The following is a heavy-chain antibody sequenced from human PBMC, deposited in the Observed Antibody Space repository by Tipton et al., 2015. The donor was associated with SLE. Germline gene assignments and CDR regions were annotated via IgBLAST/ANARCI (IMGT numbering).Heavy chain of an antibody. J-gene: IGHJ3*02. CDR2: ISGSGGST. CDR3: ARELGGGFDI. CDR1: GFTFSSYA. D-gene: IGHD3-16*01. V-gene: IGHV3-23*01. Sequence: GSLRLSCAASGFTFSSYAMSWVRQAPGKGLEWVSAISGSGGSTYYADSVKGRFTISRDNSKNTLYLQMNSLRVEDTALYYCARELGGGFDIWGQGTMITVSS.